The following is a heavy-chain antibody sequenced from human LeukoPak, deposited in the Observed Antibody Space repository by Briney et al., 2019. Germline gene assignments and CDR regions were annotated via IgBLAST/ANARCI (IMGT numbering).Heavy chain of an antibody. V-gene: IGHV3-53*01. Sequence: GGSLRLSCAASGFTFSRYLMSWVRQAPGKGLEWVSVIYSGGSTYYADSVKGRFTISRDNSKNTLDLQMNSLRAEDTAVYYCARGRPHFDYWGQGTLVTVSS. CDR3: ARGRPHFDY. J-gene: IGHJ4*02. D-gene: IGHD6-6*01. CDR1: GFTFSRYL. CDR2: IYSGGST.